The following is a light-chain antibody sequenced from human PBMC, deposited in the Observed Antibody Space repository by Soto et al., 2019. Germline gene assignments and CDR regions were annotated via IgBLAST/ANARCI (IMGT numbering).Light chain of an antibody. Sequence: EIVLTQSPGTLSLSPGERATLSCRASQSVNNNYLAWYQQKPGQAPRLLIYGASSMAPGIPDRFSGSRSGTDVTLTISRLEPEDFAVYYCQQYGSTPLTFGGGTKVEIK. V-gene: IGKV3-20*01. CDR3: QQYGSTPLT. CDR1: QSVNNNY. J-gene: IGKJ4*01. CDR2: GAS.